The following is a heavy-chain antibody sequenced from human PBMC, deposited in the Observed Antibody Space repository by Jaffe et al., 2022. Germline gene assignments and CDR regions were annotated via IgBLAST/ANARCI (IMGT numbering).Heavy chain of an antibody. CDR1: GYSISSGYY. Sequence: QVQLQESGPGLVKPSETLSLTCAVSGYSISSGYYWGWIRQPPGKGLEWIGSIYHSGSTYYNPSLKSRVTISVDTSKNQFSLKLSSVTAADTAVYYCARLGFGELSVDYWGQGTLVTVSS. V-gene: IGHV4-38-2*01. CDR2: IYHSGST. CDR3: ARLGFGELSVDY. D-gene: IGHD3-10*01. J-gene: IGHJ4*02.